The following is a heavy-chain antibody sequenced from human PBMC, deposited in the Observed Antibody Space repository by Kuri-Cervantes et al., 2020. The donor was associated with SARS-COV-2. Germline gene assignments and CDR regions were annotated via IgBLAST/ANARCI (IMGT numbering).Heavy chain of an antibody. J-gene: IGHJ4*02. Sequence: SETLSLTCTVSGSSVSSPNYWGWIRQPPGKGLEWIGSIYHSGSTYYNPSLKSRVTISVDTSKNQFSLKLSSVTAADTAVYYCARLPALPWYFDYWGQGTLVTVSS. CDR3: ARLPALPWYFDY. CDR2: IYHSGST. CDR1: GSSVSSPNY. V-gene: IGHV4-38-2*02.